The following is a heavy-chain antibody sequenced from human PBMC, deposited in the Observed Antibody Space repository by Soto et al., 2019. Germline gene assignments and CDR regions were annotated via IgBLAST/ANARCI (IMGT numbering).Heavy chain of an antibody. Sequence: GESLKISCEGSGYSFTSYWIGWVRQMPGKGLEWMGIIHPGDSDTRYSPSFQGQVTVSADKSISTAYVQWSSLKASDTAMYYCPRFDSRGYYVEWGQGKLVTVHS. D-gene: IGHD3-22*01. CDR2: IHPGDSDT. V-gene: IGHV5-51*01. CDR1: GYSFTSYW. CDR3: PRFDSRGYYVE. J-gene: IGHJ4*02.